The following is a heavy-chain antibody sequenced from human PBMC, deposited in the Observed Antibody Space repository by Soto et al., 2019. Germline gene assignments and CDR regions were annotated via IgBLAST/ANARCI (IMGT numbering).Heavy chain of an antibody. CDR1: GFTFSSHA. V-gene: IGHV3-23*01. CDR3: AKDEYYDFWSGYYGLNDY. CDR2: ISYSGGSK. Sequence: GGSLRLSCAASGFTFSSHAIHWVRQAPGKGLEWVSVISYSGGSKYYTDSVKGRFTISRDNSKNTLYLQMNSLRAEDTAVYYCAKDEYYDFWSGYYGLNDYWGQGTLVTSPQ. D-gene: IGHD3-3*01. J-gene: IGHJ4*02.